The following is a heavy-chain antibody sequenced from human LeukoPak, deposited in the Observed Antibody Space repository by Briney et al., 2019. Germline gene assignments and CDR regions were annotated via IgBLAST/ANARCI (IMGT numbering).Heavy chain of an antibody. CDR1: GFTFTSTA. CDR2: ILVGSGNT. Sequence: ASVKASCKASGFTFTSTAVQWVRQARGQRLEWIGWILVGSGNTNYAQMFQERVTLTWDVSTSTAYMVLSSLRSEDTAIYYCASDPPYTSSSAWWGQGTLVTISS. V-gene: IGHV1-58*01. J-gene: IGHJ4*02. D-gene: IGHD2-2*01. CDR3: ASDPPYTSSSAW.